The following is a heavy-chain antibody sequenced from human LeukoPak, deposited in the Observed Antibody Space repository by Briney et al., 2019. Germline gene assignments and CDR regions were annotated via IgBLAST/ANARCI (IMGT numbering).Heavy chain of an antibody. CDR3: ASEQGYSSGWYYFDY. CDR1: GGSISSGGYS. D-gene: IGHD6-19*01. J-gene: IGHJ4*02. Sequence: SETLSLTCAVSGGSISSGGYSWSWIRQPPGKGLEWIGYIYYSGSTYYSPSLKSRVTISVDTSKNQFSLKLSSVTAADTAVYYCASEQGYSSGWYYFDYWGQGTLVTVSS. CDR2: IYYSGST. V-gene: IGHV4-30-4*07.